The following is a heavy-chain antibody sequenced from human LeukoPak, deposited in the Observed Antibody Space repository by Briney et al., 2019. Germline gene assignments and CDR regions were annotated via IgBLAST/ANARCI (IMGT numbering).Heavy chain of an antibody. CDR3: ARLENRYSSY. CDR1: GFHFCSLA. V-gene: IGHV3-23*01. D-gene: IGHD5-18*01. CDR2: ISTSGST. Sequence: GSLRLSCSASGFHFCSLALTWVRQASGKGLDWVSTISTSGSTFYADSVKGRFTISRDNSMNTLYLQMNSLRAEDTAVYYCARLENRYSSYWGQGTLVTVSS. J-gene: IGHJ4*02.